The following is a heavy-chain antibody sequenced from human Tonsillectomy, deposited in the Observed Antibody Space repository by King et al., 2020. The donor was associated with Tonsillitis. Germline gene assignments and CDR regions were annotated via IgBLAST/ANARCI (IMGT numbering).Heavy chain of an antibody. J-gene: IGHJ5*02. D-gene: IGHD3-3*01. CDR2: INHSGGT. CDR3: ASDDFEKGCDP. CDR1: GGSFSGYY. Sequence: VQLQQWGAGLLKPSETLSLTCAVYGGSFSGYYWSWIRQPPGKGLEWIGEINHSGGTNYNPSLKSRVTISVDTSKNQFSLKLSSVTAADTAVYYCASDDFEKGCDPWGQGTLVTVSS. V-gene: IGHV4-34*01.